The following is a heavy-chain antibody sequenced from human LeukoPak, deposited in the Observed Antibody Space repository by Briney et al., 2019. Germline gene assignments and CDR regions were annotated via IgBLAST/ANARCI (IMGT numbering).Heavy chain of an antibody. CDR3: ARSRAFNSGAFDP. Sequence: SETLSLTCTVSGASVSSASYWTWIRQPPGKGVEWIAHIYNGVNTNYNPSLKSRVTISVDTSKNQFSLRLNSVTAADTAVYYCARSRAFNSGAFDPWGQGTLVTVSS. D-gene: IGHD1-26*01. CDR1: GASVSSASY. J-gene: IGHJ5*02. V-gene: IGHV4-61*01. CDR2: IYNGVNT.